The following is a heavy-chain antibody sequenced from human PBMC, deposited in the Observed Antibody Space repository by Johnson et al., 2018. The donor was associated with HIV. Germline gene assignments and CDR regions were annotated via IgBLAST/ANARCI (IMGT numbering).Heavy chain of an antibody. Sequence: QVQLVESGGGVVQPGRSLRLSCAASGFTFSSYAMHWVRQAPGKGLEWVAVISYDGSSKYYADSVKGRFTISRDNSKNTLYVQMNSLRAEDTAVYYCAKGGSAVAVAFDIWGQGTMVTVSS. D-gene: IGHD6-19*01. V-gene: IGHV3-30-3*01. CDR1: GFTFSSYA. J-gene: IGHJ3*02. CDR3: AKGGSAVAVAFDI. CDR2: ISYDGSSK.